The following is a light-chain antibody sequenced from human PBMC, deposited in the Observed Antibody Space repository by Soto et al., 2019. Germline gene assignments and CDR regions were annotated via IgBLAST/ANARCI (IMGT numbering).Light chain of an antibody. CDR3: QQSNSYPVT. V-gene: IGKV1-9*01. Sequence: DIHLTQSPAFLSASIGDKVTITCRASQGISSYLAWYQQKPGKPPNLLIYSASTLQSGVPSRFSGSGSGTEFTLTISSLQPEDFATYFCQQSNSYPVTFGGGTKVEIQ. CDR1: QGISSY. CDR2: SAS. J-gene: IGKJ4*01.